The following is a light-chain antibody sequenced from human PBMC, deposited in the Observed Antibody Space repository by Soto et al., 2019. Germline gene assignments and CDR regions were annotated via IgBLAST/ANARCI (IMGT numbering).Light chain of an antibody. J-gene: IGKJ4*01. V-gene: IGKV1-33*01. Sequence: DIQLTQSPSSLSASVGDRVTITCQASQDISIYLNWYQKKAGEAPNLLIYDASKLKTGVPSRFTGNGSVTHFTFTINNLQPEDIATYYCQQYENLPMTFGRGTKVDIK. CDR3: QQYENLPMT. CDR2: DAS. CDR1: QDISIY.